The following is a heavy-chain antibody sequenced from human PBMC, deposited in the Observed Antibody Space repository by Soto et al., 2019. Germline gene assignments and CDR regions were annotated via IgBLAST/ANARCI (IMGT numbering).Heavy chain of an antibody. CDR2: IYYSGST. D-gene: IGHD6-19*01. J-gene: IGHJ4*02. CDR3: ARGRSSGWHYLDY. CDR1: GGSISSGGYY. V-gene: IGHV4-31*03. Sequence: KPSETLSLTCTVSGGSISSGGYYWSWIRQHPGKGLEWIGYIYYSGSTYYNPSLKSRITINPDTSKNQFSLQLSSVTPEDTAVYYCARGRSSGWHYLDYWGQGNLVTVSS.